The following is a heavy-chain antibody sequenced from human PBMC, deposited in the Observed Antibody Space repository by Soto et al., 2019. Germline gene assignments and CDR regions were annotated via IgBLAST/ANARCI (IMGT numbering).Heavy chain of an antibody. CDR3: ASSSELVVVTAIQNWFDP. CDR1: GDSISSGSYY. Sequence: SETLSLTCTVSGDSISSGSYYWSWIRQPPGKGLEWIAYVYYSGSPNYNPSLKSRVTMSVDTSKNQFSLKLSSVTAADTAVYYCASSSELVVVTAIQNWFDPWGQGTLVTVSS. V-gene: IGHV4-61*01. J-gene: IGHJ5*02. CDR2: VYYSGSP. D-gene: IGHD2-21*02.